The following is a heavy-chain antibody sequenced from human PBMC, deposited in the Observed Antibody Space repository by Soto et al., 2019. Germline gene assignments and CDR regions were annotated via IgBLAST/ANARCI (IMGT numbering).Heavy chain of an antibody. CDR2: IYYSGST. CDR1: GGSVSSGSYY. D-gene: IGHD3-22*01. J-gene: IGHJ4*02. V-gene: IGHV4-61*01. Sequence: KTSETLSLTCTVSGGSVSSGSYYWSWIRQPPGKGLEWIGYIYYSGSTNYNPSLKSRVTISVDTSKNQFSLKLSSVTAADTAVYYCARGGFYYDPFIDYWGQGTLVTVSS. CDR3: ARGGFYYDPFIDY.